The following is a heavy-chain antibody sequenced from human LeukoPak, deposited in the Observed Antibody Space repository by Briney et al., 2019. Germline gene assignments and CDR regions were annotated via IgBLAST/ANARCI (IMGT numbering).Heavy chain of an antibody. CDR2: IYYSGST. V-gene: IGHV4-39*01. CDR3: ARRYYDILTGPVYFDY. CDR1: GGSISSSSYY. D-gene: IGHD3-9*01. J-gene: IGHJ4*02. Sequence: SETLSLTCTVPGGSISSSSYYWGWIRQPPGKGLEWIGSIYYSGSTYYNPSLKSRVTISVDTSKNQSSLKLSSVTAADTAVYYCARRYYDILTGPVYFDYWGQGTLVTVSS.